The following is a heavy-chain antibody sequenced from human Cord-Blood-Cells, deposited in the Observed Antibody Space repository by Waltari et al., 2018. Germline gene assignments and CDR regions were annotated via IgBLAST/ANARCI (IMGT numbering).Heavy chain of an antibody. Sequence: EVQLVESGGGLVKPGGSLRLSCAASGFTFSNAWMSWVRQAPWKGLEWVGRIKSKTDGGTTDYAAPVKGRFTISRDDSKNTLYLQMNSLKTEDTAVYYCTTEPSQANWGSRPGYWGQGTLVTVSS. CDR2: IKSKTDGGTT. J-gene: IGHJ4*02. D-gene: IGHD7-27*01. CDR1: GFTFSNAW. CDR3: TTEPSQANWGSRPGY. V-gene: IGHV3-15*01.